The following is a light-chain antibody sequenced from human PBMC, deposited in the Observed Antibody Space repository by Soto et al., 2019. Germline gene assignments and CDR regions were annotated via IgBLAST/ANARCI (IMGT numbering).Light chain of an antibody. CDR3: QQYGSSLRT. CDR2: GAS. Sequence: ESVLTQSPGTLSLSPGERATLSCRASQSVSRSYLAWYRQKPGQAPRLLIYGASSRATGIPDRFSGSGSGTDFTLTISRLEPEDFAMYYCQQYGSSLRTFGQGPKVEIK. V-gene: IGKV3-20*01. J-gene: IGKJ1*01. CDR1: QSVSRSY.